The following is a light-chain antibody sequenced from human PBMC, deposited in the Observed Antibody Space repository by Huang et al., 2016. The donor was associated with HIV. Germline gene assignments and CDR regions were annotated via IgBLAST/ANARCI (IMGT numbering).Light chain of an antibody. J-gene: IGKJ2*01. V-gene: IGKV1-39*01. CDR2: GAS. CDR3: QQSYSTPYT. Sequence: DIQTTQFPSSLSASVGDRVTITCRTSQSISTYLNWYQQKPGKAPKLLIYGASSLQSGGPSRFSGSGFGTDFTLTISSLQPEDFATYYCQQSYSTPYTFGQGTNLDIK. CDR1: QSISTY.